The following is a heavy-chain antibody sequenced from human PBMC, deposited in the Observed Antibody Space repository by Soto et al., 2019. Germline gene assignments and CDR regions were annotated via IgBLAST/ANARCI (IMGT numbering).Heavy chain of an antibody. Sequence: QVQLQESGPGLVKPSGTLSLTCAVSGGSISSSNWWSWVRQPPGKGLEWIGEIYHSGSTNYNPSLKSRVTISVDKSKNQFSLKLSSVTAADTAVYYCARGPYCSGGSCYDLHFDYWGQGTLVTVSS. CDR2: IYHSGST. D-gene: IGHD2-15*01. CDR3: ARGPYCSGGSCYDLHFDY. J-gene: IGHJ4*02. V-gene: IGHV4-4*02. CDR1: GGSISSSNW.